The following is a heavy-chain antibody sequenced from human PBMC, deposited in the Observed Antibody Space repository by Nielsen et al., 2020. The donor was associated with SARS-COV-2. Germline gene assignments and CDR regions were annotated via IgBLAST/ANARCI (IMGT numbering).Heavy chain of an antibody. J-gene: IGHJ4*02. CDR1: NDYIRSSDYY. CDR3: ARRPGHYFDSGGRFFSYYFDF. D-gene: IGHD3-22*01. CDR2: IYYSGRT. Sequence: SETLSLTCSVANDYIRSSDYYWGWIRQPPGQGLEWIGSIYYSGRTYYNPPLKSRVTISEDPSKNQFSLRLSSVTATDTAVYYCARRPGHYFDSGGRFFSYYFDFWGQGLLVTVSS. V-gene: IGHV4-39*01.